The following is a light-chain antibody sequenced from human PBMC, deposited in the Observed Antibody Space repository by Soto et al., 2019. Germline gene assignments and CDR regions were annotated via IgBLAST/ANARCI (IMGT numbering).Light chain of an antibody. CDR2: SDD. V-gene: IGLV1-47*02. Sequence: VLTQSPSASGTPGQRVTISCYGSSSNIGSYPVYWYQQLPGTAPKLLINSDDQRPSGVPDRFSASRSGTSASLAISGLRSEDEADYYCAAWDASLSGHVFGAGTKVTVL. CDR3: AAWDASLSGHV. CDR1: SSNIGSYP. J-gene: IGLJ1*01.